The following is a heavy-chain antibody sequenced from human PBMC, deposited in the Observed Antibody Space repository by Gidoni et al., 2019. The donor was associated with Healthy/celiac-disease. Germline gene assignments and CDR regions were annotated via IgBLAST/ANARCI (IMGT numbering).Heavy chain of an antibody. V-gene: IGHV4-34*01. J-gene: IGHJ4*02. D-gene: IGHD6-19*01. CDR3: ASLRSAVAGTKIFDY. CDR2: INHSGIT. CDR1: GGSFSGYY. Sequence: QVHLQQWGAGLLKPSETLSLTCAAYGGSFSGYYWNWIRQPPGKGLEWIGEINHSGITNYNPSLRSRVSISVDTSKSQVSLKLNSVTAADTAVYYCASLRSAVAGTKIFDYWGQGTLVTVSS.